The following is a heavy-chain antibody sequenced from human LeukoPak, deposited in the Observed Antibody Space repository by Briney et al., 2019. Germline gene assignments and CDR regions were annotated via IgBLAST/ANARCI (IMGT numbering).Heavy chain of an antibody. D-gene: IGHD6-13*01. CDR3: ARETSGYSSSFDY. CDR1: GGTFISYA. CDR2: IIPILGIA. J-gene: IGHJ4*02. V-gene: IGHV1-69*04. Sequence: ASVTVSCKASGGTFISYAIRWVRQAPGQGLEWMGRIIPILGIANYAQKFQGRVTITADKSTSTAYMELSSLRSEDTAVYYCARETSGYSSSFDYWGQGTLVTVSS.